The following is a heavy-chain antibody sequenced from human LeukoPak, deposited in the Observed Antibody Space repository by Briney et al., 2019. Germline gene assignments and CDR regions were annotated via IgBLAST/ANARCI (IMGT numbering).Heavy chain of an antibody. CDR1: GFTCSSYA. D-gene: IGHD3-22*01. Sequence: GGSLRLSCAASGFTCSSYAMSWLRQAPGKGLKWVSAISGSGGSTYYADSVKGRFTISRDNSKNTLYLQMNSLRAEDTAVYYCAKVKGRRSSGYYTSFDYWGQGTLVTVSS. V-gene: IGHV3-23*01. CDR2: ISGSGGST. J-gene: IGHJ4*02. CDR3: AKVKGRRSSGYYTSFDY.